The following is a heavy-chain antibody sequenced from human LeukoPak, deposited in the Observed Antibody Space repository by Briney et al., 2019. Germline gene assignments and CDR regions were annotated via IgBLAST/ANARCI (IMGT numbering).Heavy chain of an antibody. V-gene: IGHV1-2*02. J-gene: IGHJ4*02. CDR1: GYTFTGYY. Sequence: ASVKVSCKASGYTFTGYYMHWVRQAPGQGLEWVGWINPNSGGTNYARKFQGRVTMTRDTSISTAYMELSRLRSDDTAVYYCARDWNCGGDCYSTWGQGTLVTVSS. CDR3: ARDWNCGGDCYST. CDR2: INPNSGGT. D-gene: IGHD2-21*02.